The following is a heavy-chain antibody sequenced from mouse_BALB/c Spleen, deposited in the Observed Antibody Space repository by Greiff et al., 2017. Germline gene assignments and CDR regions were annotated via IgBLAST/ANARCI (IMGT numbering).Heavy chain of an antibody. V-gene: IGHV1-67*01. CDR2: ISTYYGNT. J-gene: IGHJ4*01. Sequence: VQLQQSGPELVRPGVSVKISCKGSSYTFTDYAMHWVKQSHAKSLEWIGVISTYYGNTNYNQKFKGKATMTVDKSSSTAYMELARLTSEDSAVYYCARGHDGYPYAMDYWGQGTSVTVSS. CDR3: ARGHDGYPYAMDY. CDR1: SYTFTDYA. D-gene: IGHD2-3*01.